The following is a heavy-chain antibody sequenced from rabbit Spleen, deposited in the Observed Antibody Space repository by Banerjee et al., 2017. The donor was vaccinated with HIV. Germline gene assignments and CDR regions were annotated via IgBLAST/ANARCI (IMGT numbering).Heavy chain of an antibody. D-gene: IGHD8-1*01. V-gene: IGHV1S45*01. J-gene: IGHJ4*01. Sequence: QEQLVESGGGLVQPEGSLTLTCRASGFSFTDKDVMCWVRQAPGKGLEWIGCINSITGKTVYATWAKGRFTISKSSSTTVTLQMTSLTAADTATYFCARDAGSYDYIDVYFNLWGQGTLVTVS. CDR3: ARDAGSYDYIDVYFNL. CDR2: INSITGKT. CDR1: GFSFTDKDV.